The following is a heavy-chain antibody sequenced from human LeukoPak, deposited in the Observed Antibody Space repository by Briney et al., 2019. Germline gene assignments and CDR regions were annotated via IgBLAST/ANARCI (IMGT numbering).Heavy chain of an antibody. Sequence: GRSLRLSCAASGFTFSSYAMHWVRQAPGKGLEWVAVISYDGSNKYYADSVKGRFTISRDNSKNTLYLQMNSLRAEDTAVYYCAREGRDYGDWPPDYWGQGTLVTVSS. D-gene: IGHD4-17*01. V-gene: IGHV3-30-3*01. J-gene: IGHJ4*02. CDR2: ISYDGSNK. CDR3: AREGRDYGDWPPDY. CDR1: GFTFSSYA.